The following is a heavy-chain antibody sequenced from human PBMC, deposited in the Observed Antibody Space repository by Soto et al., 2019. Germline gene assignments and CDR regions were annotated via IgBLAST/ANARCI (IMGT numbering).Heavy chain of an antibody. CDR2: IKFDGITT. D-gene: IGHD3-10*01. Sequence: VQLVESGGGLVQPGGSLRLSCAASGFTFTDYWLHWVRQAPGKGLVWVSRIKFDGITTNYTESVTGRFTISRDNAKNTVFLQINSLRAEDTGVYYCARGGRGAYYLDYWGQGTLVSVSA. CDR3: ARGGRGAYYLDY. CDR1: GFTFTDYW. J-gene: IGHJ4*02. V-gene: IGHV3-74*01.